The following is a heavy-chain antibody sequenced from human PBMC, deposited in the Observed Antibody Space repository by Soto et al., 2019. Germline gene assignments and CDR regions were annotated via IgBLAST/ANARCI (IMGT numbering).Heavy chain of an antibody. D-gene: IGHD6-6*01. CDR2: IYPGDSDT. CDR1: GYSFTSYW. CDR3: ARHAPKTQEYSSSSYFDY. J-gene: IGHJ4*02. Sequence: GESLKISCKGSGYSFTSYWIGWVRQMPGKGLEWMGIIYPGDSDTRYSPAFQGQVTISADKSISTAYLQWSSLKASDTAMYYCARHAPKTQEYSSSSYFDYWGQGTLVTVSS. V-gene: IGHV5-51*01.